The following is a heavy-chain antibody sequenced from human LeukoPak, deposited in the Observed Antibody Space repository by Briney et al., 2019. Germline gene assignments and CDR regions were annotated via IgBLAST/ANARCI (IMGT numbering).Heavy chain of an antibody. CDR1: GGSISSGSYY. Sequence: APQTLSLTCTVSGGSISSGSYYWSWIRQPAGKGLEWIGRIYTSGSTNYNPSLKSRVTISVDTSKNQFSLKLSSVTAADTAVYYCARDRQQLVLGYWGQGTLVTVSS. V-gene: IGHV4-61*02. CDR2: IYTSGST. J-gene: IGHJ4*02. CDR3: ARDRQQLVLGY. D-gene: IGHD6-13*01.